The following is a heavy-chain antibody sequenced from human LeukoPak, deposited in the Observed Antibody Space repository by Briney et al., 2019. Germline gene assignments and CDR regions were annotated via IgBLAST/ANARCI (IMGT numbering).Heavy chain of an antibody. V-gene: IGHV4-39*01. CDR1: GGSISRSSYY. CDR3: ARPRGDLWSGYDY. D-gene: IGHD3-3*01. J-gene: IGHJ4*02. CDR2: TYYSGST. Sequence: SETLSLTCSVSGGSISRSSYYWTWIRQSPGRGLEWIGNTYYSGSTLYNPSLKSRVTISVDTSKNQFSLRLTSVTAADTAVYYCARPRGDLWSGYDYWGKGVLVTVSP.